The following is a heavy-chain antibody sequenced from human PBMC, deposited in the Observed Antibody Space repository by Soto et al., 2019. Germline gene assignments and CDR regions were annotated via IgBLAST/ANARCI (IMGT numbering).Heavy chain of an antibody. CDR1: GYTFTSYG. CDR2: ISAYNGNT. J-gene: IGHJ6*02. CDR3: AREAARPHYYYYYYGMDV. V-gene: IGHV1-18*04. Sequence: ASVKVSCKASGYTFTSYGISWVRQAPGQGLEWMRWISAYNGNTNYAQKLQGRVTMTTDTSTSTAYMELRSLRSDDTAVYYCAREAARPHYYYYYYGMDVWGQGTTVTVSS. D-gene: IGHD6-6*01.